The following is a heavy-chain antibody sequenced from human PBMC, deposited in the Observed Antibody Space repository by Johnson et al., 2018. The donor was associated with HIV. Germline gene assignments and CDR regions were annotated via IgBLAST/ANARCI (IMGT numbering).Heavy chain of an antibody. CDR2: IGTAGDT. V-gene: IGHV3-13*01. CDR3: ARGRASWELYDAFEI. CDR1: GFTFSSYD. J-gene: IGHJ3*02. D-gene: IGHD1-26*01. Sequence: VQLVESGGGLKQPGGSLRLSCAASGFTFSSYDMHWVRQATGKGLEWVSTIGTAGDTYYPGSVKGRFTVSREDAKNSLYLQMNSLRAGDTALYYCARGRASWELYDAFEIWGQGTMVIVSS.